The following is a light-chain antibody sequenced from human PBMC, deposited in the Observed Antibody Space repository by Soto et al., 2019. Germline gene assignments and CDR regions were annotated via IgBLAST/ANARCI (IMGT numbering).Light chain of an antibody. CDR1: SSDVGGYNY. CDR2: DVS. J-gene: IGLJ2*01. Sequence: QSALTQSASVSGSPGQSITISCTGTSSDVGGYNYVSWYQQHPGKAPKLMIYDVSDRPSGVSSRFSGSKSGNTASLTISGLQAEDEADYYCSSYTSRSTLVFGGGTQLTVL. CDR3: SSYTSRSTLV. V-gene: IGLV2-14*01.